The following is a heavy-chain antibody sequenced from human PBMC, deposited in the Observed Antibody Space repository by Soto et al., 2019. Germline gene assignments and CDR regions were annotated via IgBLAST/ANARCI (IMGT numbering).Heavy chain of an antibody. J-gene: IGHJ4*02. D-gene: IGHD1-7*01. V-gene: IGHV3-23*01. CDR2: ITGSGDST. CDR1: GFTFSRYG. CDR3: VKLRLELLYLDS. Sequence: ESVGGLVQPGGSLRLSCAASGFTFSRYGMSWVRQAPGKGLEWVSAITGSGDSTYYADSVKGRFTISRDSSNNTVYLQMNSLRADDTAVYYCVKLRLELLYLDSWGLGALVIVSS.